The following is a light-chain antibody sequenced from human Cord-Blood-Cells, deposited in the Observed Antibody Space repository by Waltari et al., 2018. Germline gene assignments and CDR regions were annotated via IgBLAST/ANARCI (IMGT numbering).Light chain of an antibody. CDR3: QQYNRYSRT. Sequence: DIQMTQSPSTLSASVGDRVTITCRASQSISSWLAWYQQKPGKAPKLLIYKASSLESGVPSRFSGRGSGKEFTLTISSLQPDDFATYYCQQYNRYSRTFGQGTKVEIK. CDR2: KAS. J-gene: IGKJ1*01. V-gene: IGKV1-5*03. CDR1: QSISSW.